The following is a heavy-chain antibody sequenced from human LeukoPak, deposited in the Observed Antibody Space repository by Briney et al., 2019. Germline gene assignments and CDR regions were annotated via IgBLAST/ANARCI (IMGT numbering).Heavy chain of an antibody. Sequence: SETLSLTCTVSGGSISSGGYYWIWIRQHPGKGLEWIGYMYYSGTTYYNPSLKSRVTMSVDTSKNQLSLKLISVTAADTAVYYCARDVTGGSYFDYWGQGTLVTVSS. J-gene: IGHJ4*02. CDR2: MYYSGTT. D-gene: IGHD1-26*01. CDR1: GGSISSGGYY. CDR3: ARDVTGGSYFDY. V-gene: IGHV4-31*03.